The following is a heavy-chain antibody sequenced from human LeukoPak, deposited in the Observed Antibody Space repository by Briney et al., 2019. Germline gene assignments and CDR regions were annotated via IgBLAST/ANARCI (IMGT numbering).Heavy chain of an antibody. Sequence: GGSLRLSRAASGFTFSIYSMNWVRQAPGKGLEWVSSIRSSSSYIYYADSVKGRVTTSRDNAKNSLYLQRNSLTAEDTAVYYCARDRAGKWNDFGEGPFDYWGQGTLVTVSS. CDR3: ARDRAGKWNDFGEGPFDY. J-gene: IGHJ4*02. V-gene: IGHV3-21*01. CDR1: GFTFSIYS. CDR2: IRSSSSYI. D-gene: IGHD1-1*01.